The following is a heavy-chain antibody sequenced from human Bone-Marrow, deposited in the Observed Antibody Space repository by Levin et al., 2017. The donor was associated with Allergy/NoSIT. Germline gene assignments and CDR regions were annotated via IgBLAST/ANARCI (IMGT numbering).Heavy chain of an antibody. Sequence: SETLSLTCTVSGGSISSYYWSWIRQPPGKGLEWIGYIYYSGSTNYNPSLKSRVTISVDTSKNQFSLKLSSVTAADTAVYYCARGTLRYFDWPKLGREPEEDAFDIWGQGTMVTVSS. CDR3: ARGTLRYFDWPKLGREPEEDAFDI. J-gene: IGHJ3*02. CDR1: GGSISSYY. D-gene: IGHD3-9*01. V-gene: IGHV4-59*01. CDR2: IYYSGST.